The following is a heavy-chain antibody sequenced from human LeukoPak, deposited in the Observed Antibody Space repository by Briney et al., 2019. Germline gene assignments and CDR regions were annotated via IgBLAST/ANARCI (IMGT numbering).Heavy chain of an antibody. CDR1: GGSISTYY. CDR3: ARLKVGANDAYDI. Sequence: SETLSLTCTVSGGSISTYYWSWIRQPPGKGLEWIGYIHYTGSSNYNPSVKSRVTISVGTSKNQFSLRLTSVTAADTAVYYCARLKVGANDAYDIWGQGTMVTVSS. V-gene: IGHV4-59*08. CDR2: IHYTGSS. D-gene: IGHD1-26*01. J-gene: IGHJ3*02.